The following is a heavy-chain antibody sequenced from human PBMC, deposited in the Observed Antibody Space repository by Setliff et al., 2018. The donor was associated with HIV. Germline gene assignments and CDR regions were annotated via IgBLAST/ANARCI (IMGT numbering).Heavy chain of an antibody. CDR1: GGSFSGYH. Sequence: PSETLSLTCAVYGGSFSGYHWSWIRQSPGKGLEWIGEINHSGTTNYNPSLKNRATISVDKSKNQFTLRLTTVTAADTAVYYCAAPRGMTTIFDFWGQGTLVTVSS. CDR3: AAPRGMTTIFDF. J-gene: IGHJ5*01. V-gene: IGHV4-34*01. D-gene: IGHD4-4*01. CDR2: INHSGTT.